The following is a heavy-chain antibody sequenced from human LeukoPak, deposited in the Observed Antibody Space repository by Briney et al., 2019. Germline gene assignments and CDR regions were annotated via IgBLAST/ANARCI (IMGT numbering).Heavy chain of an antibody. CDR2: IYPGDSDT. CDR1: GYSFTTYW. D-gene: IGHD3-16*01. CDR3: AGREGFADSRNWFDP. V-gene: IGHV5-51*01. Sequence: GESLKISCKGSGYSFTTYWIGWVRQMPGKGLEWMGIIYPGDSDTTYSPSFQGQVTISADKSISTAYLQWSSLKASDSAMYYCAGREGFADSRNWFDPWGQGTLVTVSS. J-gene: IGHJ5*02.